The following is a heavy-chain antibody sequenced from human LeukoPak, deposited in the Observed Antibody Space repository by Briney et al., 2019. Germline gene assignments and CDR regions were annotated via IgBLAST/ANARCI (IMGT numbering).Heavy chain of an antibody. CDR1: GGSISSGGYY. CDR3: ASTPISVAGLYFDY. J-gene: IGHJ4*02. V-gene: IGHV4-31*03. D-gene: IGHD6-19*01. Sequence: SQTLSLTCTVSGGSISSGGYYWSWIRQHPGKGLEWIGYIYYSGSTYYNPSLKSRVTMSVDTSKDQFSLRLSSVTAADTAAYYCASTPISVAGLYFDYWGRGALVTVSS. CDR2: IYYSGST.